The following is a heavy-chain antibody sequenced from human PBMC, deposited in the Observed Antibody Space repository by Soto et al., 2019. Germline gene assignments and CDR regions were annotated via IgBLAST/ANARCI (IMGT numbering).Heavy chain of an antibody. CDR2: ISGYNNNK. D-gene: IGHD6-13*01. Sequence: QIQLVQSGTEVREPGASVKVSCQASGYTFTSYGIIWVRQDPGQGLELMGWISGYNNNKNYAQKYQARVTMTTDTSTRTAYMELRSLRSDDTAVYYCARVGAIAPAEGAYWGQGTLVTVSS. V-gene: IGHV1-18*01. CDR1: GYTFTSYG. J-gene: IGHJ4*02. CDR3: ARVGAIAPAEGAY.